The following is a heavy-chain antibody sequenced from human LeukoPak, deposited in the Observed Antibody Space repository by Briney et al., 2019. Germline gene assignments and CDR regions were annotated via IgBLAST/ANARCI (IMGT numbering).Heavy chain of an antibody. V-gene: IGHV1-8*03. Sequence: ASVTVSCNASAYTFTSYDINWVRQANGQGLGWMGWMHPNSGNTGYAQKFQGRVTITRNTSISTAYMELSSMRSEDTAVYYCARGDLRAYCGGDCLDAFDIWGQGTLVTVSS. CDR1: AYTFTSYD. CDR2: MHPNSGNT. CDR3: ARGDLRAYCGGDCLDAFDI. J-gene: IGHJ3*02. D-gene: IGHD2-21*02.